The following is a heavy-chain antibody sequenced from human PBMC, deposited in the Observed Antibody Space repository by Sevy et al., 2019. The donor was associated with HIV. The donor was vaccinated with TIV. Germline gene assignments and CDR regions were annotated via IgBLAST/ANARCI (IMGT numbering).Heavy chain of an antibody. CDR3: ARAQQVTMLAVIGGLYFDL. CDR1: GFTFSSNW. D-gene: IGHD2-21*01. CDR2: VKQDMSEK. J-gene: IGHJ4*02. Sequence: GGSLRLSCVASGFTFSSNWMTWVRQAPGKGLEWVANVKQDMSEKYYADSVKGRFTISRDNAKNSLYLQMNSLRAEDTAVYYCARAQQVTMLAVIGGLYFDLWGQGTLVTVSS. V-gene: IGHV3-7*01.